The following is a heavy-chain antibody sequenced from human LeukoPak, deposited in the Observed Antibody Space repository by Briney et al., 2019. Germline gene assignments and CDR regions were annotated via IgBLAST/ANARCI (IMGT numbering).Heavy chain of an antibody. CDR2: ISTSGVST. D-gene: IGHD1-26*01. CDR1: GFTFTNYR. CDR3: AKDRWEFYYFDY. V-gene: IGHV3-23*01. Sequence: GGSLRLSCAASGFTFTNYRMTWVRQAPGKGLEWVSGISTSGVSTYYADSVKGRFTISRDNSKNTLYLQMNRLRAEDTAVYYCAKDRWEFYYFDYWGQGTLVTVSS. J-gene: IGHJ4*02.